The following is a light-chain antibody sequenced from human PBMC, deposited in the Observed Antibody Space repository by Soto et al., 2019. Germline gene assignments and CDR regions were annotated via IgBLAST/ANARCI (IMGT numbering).Light chain of an antibody. V-gene: IGKV3-20*01. CDR3: QQYGSSSWP. CDR2: GAS. CDR1: RSISSCY. J-gene: IGKJ1*01. Sequence: LTPSPGTLSISPGERPTLSCRASRSISSCYLAWYQQRPGQAPRLLIYGASRRATGIPDRFSGSGSGTEFTLTISRLEPEDFAAYYCQQYGSSSWPFGQGTNVAIK.